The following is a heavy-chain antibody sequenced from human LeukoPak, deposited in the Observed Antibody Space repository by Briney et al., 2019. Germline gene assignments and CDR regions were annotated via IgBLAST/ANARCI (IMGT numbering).Heavy chain of an antibody. J-gene: IGHJ4*02. D-gene: IGHD3-10*01. CDR2: INHSGST. V-gene: IGHV4-34*01. Sequence: SETLSLTCAVYGGSFSGYYWSWIRQPPGKGLEWIGEINHSGSTNYNPSLKSRVTISVDTSKNQFSLKLSSVTAADTAVYYCARQVGVRPNFDYWGQGTLVTVSS. CDR1: GGSFSGYY. CDR3: ARQVGVRPNFDY.